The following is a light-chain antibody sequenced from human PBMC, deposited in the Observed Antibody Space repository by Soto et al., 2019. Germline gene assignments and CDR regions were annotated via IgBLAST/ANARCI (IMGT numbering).Light chain of an antibody. CDR1: QSIRSW. J-gene: IGKJ5*01. CDR3: QQYYSYSIT. Sequence: DIQMTQSPSTLPASVGDRVTVTCRASQSIRSWLAWYQEKPGKAPKLLIYAASTLQSGVPSRFSGSGSGTDFTLTISCLQSEDFATYYCQQYYSYSITFGQGTRLEIK. V-gene: IGKV1-5*01. CDR2: AAS.